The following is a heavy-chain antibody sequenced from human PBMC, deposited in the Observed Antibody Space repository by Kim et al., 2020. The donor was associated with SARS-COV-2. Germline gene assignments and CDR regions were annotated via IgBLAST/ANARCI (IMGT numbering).Heavy chain of an antibody. Sequence: SETLSLTCTVSGGSISSGGYYWSWIRQHPGKGLEWIGYIYYSGSTYYNPSLKSRVTISVDTSKNQFSLKLSSVTAADTAVYYCARDFVSIAAAGDGYYYGMDVWGQGTTVTVSS. J-gene: IGHJ6*02. CDR2: IYYSGST. V-gene: IGHV4-31*03. D-gene: IGHD6-13*01. CDR3: ARDFVSIAAAGDGYYYGMDV. CDR1: GGSISSGGYY.